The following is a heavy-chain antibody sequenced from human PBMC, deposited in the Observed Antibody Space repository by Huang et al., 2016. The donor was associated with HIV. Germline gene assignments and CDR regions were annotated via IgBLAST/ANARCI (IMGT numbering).Heavy chain of an antibody. CDR3: ARGGSSWYEGDY. D-gene: IGHD6-13*01. Sequence: QVQLVQSGAEVKRPGASVKVSCKASGYTFTSYHLHWVRQAPGQGLEWMGRIKPSAGNTYYSKKFQGRVTMTTDASTGTVYMDLRSLRSEDTAVYYCARGGSSWYEGDYWGQGTLVTVSS. CDR2: IKPSAGNT. CDR1: GYTFTSYH. J-gene: IGHJ4*02. V-gene: IGHV1-46*01.